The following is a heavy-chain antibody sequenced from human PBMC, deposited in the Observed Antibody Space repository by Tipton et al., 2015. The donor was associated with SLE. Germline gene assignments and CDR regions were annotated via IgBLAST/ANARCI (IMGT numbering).Heavy chain of an antibody. Sequence: TLSLTCTVSGNSITSGDYFWGWIRQPPGKGLEWIGSIYFSGSTYYNPSLKSRVTISVDTSKNQFSLKLSSVTAADTAVYYCARVWSSPFDHYYYMDVWGKGTTVTVSS. CDR1: GNSITSGDYF. CDR2: IYFSGST. J-gene: IGHJ6*03. D-gene: IGHD3-9*01. V-gene: IGHV4-39*07. CDR3: ARVWSSPFDHYYYMDV.